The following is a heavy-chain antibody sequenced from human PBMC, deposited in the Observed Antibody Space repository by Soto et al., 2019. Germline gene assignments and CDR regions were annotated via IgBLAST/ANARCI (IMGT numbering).Heavy chain of an antibody. CDR1: EFIFSLFS. V-gene: IGHV3-23*01. J-gene: IGHJ4*02. CDR3: AKSRGDRWTSYYFDS. CDR2: ISGTGAST. Sequence: VQLLESGGGLVQPGGSLKLSCEVSEFIFSLFSMSWVRQAPGKGLEWVSGISGTGASTYYGSSVRGRFSISRDNSRYTLYLQMNNLRAEDTAIYFCAKSRGDRWTSYYFDSWGQGTLVTVSS. D-gene: IGHD2-15*01.